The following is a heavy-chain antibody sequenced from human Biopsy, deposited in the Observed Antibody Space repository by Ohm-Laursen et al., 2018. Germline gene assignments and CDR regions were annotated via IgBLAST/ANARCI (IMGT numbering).Heavy chain of an antibody. J-gene: IGHJ4*02. V-gene: IGHV4-4*07. CDR3: ARGPRRLTGTSYFED. CDR2: LYTSGDT. Sequence: SETLSLTCTVSSGLISNYYWSWIRQPAGKGLEWIGRLYTSGDTNYNPSLKSRVSVSEDTSKTQFSLRLTSVTAADMAVYYCARGPRRLTGTSYFEDWGQGILVTVSS. D-gene: IGHD1-7*01. CDR1: SGLISNYY.